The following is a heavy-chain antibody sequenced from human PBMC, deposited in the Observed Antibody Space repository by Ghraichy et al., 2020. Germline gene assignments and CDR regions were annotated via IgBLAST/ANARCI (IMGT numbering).Heavy chain of an antibody. J-gene: IGHJ4*02. V-gene: IGHV2-70*11. CDR3: ARKLLSGEDEVTYSAYDYYFDY. Sequence: SGPTLVKPTQTLTLTCTLSGFSLNTSGMCVSWIRQPPGKALEWLARIDWDDDEYYTTSLRTRLTISKDTSKNQVVLTMANMDPVDTATYYCARKLLSGEDEVTYSAYDYYFDYWGQGTLVTVSS. CDR1: GFSLNTSGMC. D-gene: IGHD5-12*01. CDR2: IDWDDDE.